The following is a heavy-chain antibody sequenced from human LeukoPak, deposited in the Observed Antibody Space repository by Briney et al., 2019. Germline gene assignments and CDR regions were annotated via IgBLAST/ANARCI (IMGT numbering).Heavy chain of an antibody. CDR3: ARASAPQVYYYYYYMDV. CDR1: GFTFSDYY. D-gene: IGHD6-25*01. Sequence: GGSLRLSCAASGFTFSDYYMSWIHQAPGKGLEWVSYISSSGSTIYYADSVKGRFTISRDNAKNSLYLQMNSLRAEDTAVYYCARASAPQVYYYYYYMDVWGKGTTVTVSS. J-gene: IGHJ6*03. V-gene: IGHV3-11*01. CDR2: ISSSGSTI.